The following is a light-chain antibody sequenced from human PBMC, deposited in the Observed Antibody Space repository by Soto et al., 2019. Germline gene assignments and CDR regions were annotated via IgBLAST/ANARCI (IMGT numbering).Light chain of an antibody. CDR3: CSYAGSYKNV. V-gene: IGLV2-14*01. Sequence: QSALTQPASVSGSPGQPITISCTGTSSDVGANNYVSWYQHHPGKAPKLLIYEVSNRPSGVSSRFSGSKSGNTASLTISGLQAEDEADYYCCSYAGSYKNVFGTGTKVTVL. CDR2: EVS. J-gene: IGLJ1*01. CDR1: SSDVGANNY.